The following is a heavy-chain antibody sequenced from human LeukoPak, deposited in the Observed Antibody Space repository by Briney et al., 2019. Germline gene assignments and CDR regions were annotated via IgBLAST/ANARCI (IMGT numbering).Heavy chain of an antibody. J-gene: IGHJ4*02. CDR3: ARDDCGDTCYPGGY. CDR2: INPNSGGT. Sequence: GASVKVSCKASGYTFTGYYMHWVRQAPGQGLEWMGWINPNSGGTNYAQKFQGRVTMTRDTSISTVYMELSSLTSEDTALYYCARDDCGDTCYPGGYWGQGTLVTVSS. CDR1: GYTFTGYY. D-gene: IGHD2-21*01. V-gene: IGHV1-2*02.